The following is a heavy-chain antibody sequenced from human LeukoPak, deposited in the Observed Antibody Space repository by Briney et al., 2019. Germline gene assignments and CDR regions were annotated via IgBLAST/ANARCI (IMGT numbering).Heavy chain of an antibody. CDR2: IYYSGST. V-gene: IGHV4-39*07. D-gene: IGHD5-18*01. J-gene: IGHJ4*02. CDR1: GGSISSSSYY. CDR3: ARDRVDTAMENDY. Sequence: PSETLSLTCTVSGGSISSSSYYWGWIRQPPGKGLEWIGSIYYSGSTYYNPSLKSRVTISVDTSKNQFSLKLSSVTAADTAVYYCARDRVDTAMENDYWGQGTLVTVSS.